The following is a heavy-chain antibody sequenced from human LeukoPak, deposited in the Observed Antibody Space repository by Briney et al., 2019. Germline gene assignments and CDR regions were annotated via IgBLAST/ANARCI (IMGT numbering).Heavy chain of an antibody. D-gene: IGHD3-9*01. CDR2: IYYSGST. CDR1: GGSISSSSYY. Sequence: PSGTLSLTCTVSGGSISSSSYYWGWIRPPPGKGLEWIGSIYYSGSTYYNPSLKSRVTISVDTSKNQFSLKLSSVTAADTAVYYCARLVLKSRLFDPWGQGNLVTVSS. CDR3: ARLVLKSRLFDP. J-gene: IGHJ5*02. V-gene: IGHV4-39*01.